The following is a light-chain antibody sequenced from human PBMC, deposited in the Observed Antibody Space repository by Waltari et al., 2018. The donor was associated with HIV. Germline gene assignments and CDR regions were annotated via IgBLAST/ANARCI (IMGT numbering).Light chain of an antibody. Sequence: QSVLTQPPSVSAAPGQKVTFSCSGSTSNIGDNYVSWYRQLPGTAPKLLIYENNKRPSGMPDRFSGSKSGTSATLGITGLQTGDEADYYCGTWDSNLSAWVFGGGTKLTVL. CDR2: ENN. CDR1: TSNIGDNY. CDR3: GTWDSNLSAWV. J-gene: IGLJ3*02. V-gene: IGLV1-51*02.